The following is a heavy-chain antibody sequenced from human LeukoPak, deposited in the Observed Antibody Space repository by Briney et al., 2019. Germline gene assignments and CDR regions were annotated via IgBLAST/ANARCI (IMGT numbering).Heavy chain of an antibody. CDR1: KFTFSSYW. CDR2: IKQDGSEK. CDR3: ATSTAAAGTD. V-gene: IGHV3-7*03. J-gene: IGHJ4*02. Sequence: GGSLRLSCAASKFTFSSYWMSWVRQAPGKGLKWVANIKQDGSEKYYVDSVKGRFTISRDNAQNSLYLQMNSLRAEDTAIYYCATSTAAAGTDWGQGTLVTVSS. D-gene: IGHD6-13*01.